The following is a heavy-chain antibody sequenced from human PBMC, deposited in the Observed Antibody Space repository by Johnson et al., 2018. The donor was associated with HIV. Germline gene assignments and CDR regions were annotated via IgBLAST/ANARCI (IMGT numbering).Heavy chain of an antibody. CDR3: ARDRRGSREGYCRGGTCYPYIAYSDAFDI. D-gene: IGHD2-15*01. CDR1: GFTFSSYW. J-gene: IGHJ3*02. V-gene: IGHV3-7*01. CDR2: IKQDGSEK. Sequence: EVQLVESGGGLVQPGGSLRLSCAASGFTFSSYWMSWVRQAPGKGLEWVANIKQDGSEKYYLDSVKGRFTISRDNAKNSLYLQMHSLRAEDTAVYYCARDRRGSREGYCRGGTCYPYIAYSDAFDIWGQGTMVTVSS.